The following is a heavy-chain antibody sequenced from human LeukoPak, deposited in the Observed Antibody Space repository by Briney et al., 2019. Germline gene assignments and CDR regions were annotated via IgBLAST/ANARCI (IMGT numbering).Heavy chain of an antibody. D-gene: IGHD3-16*02. CDR2: IKQDGSEK. CDR3: ASGPGGVVVWDAFDI. CDR1: GFTFSSYW. V-gene: IGHV3-7*01. Sequence: GGSLRLSCAASGFTFSSYWMSWVRQAPGKGLEWVANIKQDGSEKYYVDSVKGRFTISRDTAKYPLYLQMNSLRAEYTAVYYCASGPGGVVVWDAFDIWGQGTMVTVSS. J-gene: IGHJ3*02.